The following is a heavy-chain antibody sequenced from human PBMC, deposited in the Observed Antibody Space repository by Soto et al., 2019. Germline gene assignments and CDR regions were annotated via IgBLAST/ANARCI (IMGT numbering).Heavy chain of an antibody. CDR1: GFTFSSYA. CDR3: AKELTYYYGSESYSGAFDI. D-gene: IGHD3-10*01. J-gene: IGHJ3*02. CDR2: ISGSGGST. V-gene: IGHV3-23*01. Sequence: EVQLLESGGGLVQPGGSLRLSCAASGFTFSSYAMSWVRQAPGKGLEWVSAISGSGGSTYYADSVKGRFTISRDNSKNTLYLQMNSQRAEDSAVYYCAKELTYYYGSESYSGAFDIWGQGTMVTVSS.